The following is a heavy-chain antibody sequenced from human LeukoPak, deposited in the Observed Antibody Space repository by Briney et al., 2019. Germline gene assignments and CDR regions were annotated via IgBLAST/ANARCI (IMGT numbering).Heavy chain of an antibody. Sequence: GGSLRLSCAASGFTLRSYGMHWVRQAPGKGLEWVAVIWYDGSNKNYADSVKGRFTTARDNSKNTLYLQMNSLRAEDTAVYYCARDLRLGQCDSSFPDYWGQGTLVTVSS. D-gene: IGHD3-22*01. CDR3: ARDLRLGQCDSSFPDY. CDR2: IWYDGSNK. V-gene: IGHV3-33*01. J-gene: IGHJ4*02. CDR1: GFTLRSYG.